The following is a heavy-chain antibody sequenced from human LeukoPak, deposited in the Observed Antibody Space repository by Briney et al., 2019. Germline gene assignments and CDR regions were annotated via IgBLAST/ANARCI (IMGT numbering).Heavy chain of an antibody. J-gene: IGHJ5*02. CDR1: GGSISSGTYY. V-gene: IGHV4-61*02. CDR3: AKATGLGWFDP. D-gene: IGHD3-10*01. Sequence: SQTLSLTYTVSGGSISSGTYYWNWIRQPAGKGLEWIGRSLTSGSTNYNPSLKSRLAISIDTSKNQFSLDLKSVTAADTAIYYCAKATGLGWFDPWGQGTLVTVSS. CDR2: SLTSGST.